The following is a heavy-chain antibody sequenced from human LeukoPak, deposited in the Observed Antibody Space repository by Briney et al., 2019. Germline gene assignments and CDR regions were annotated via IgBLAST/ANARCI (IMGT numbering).Heavy chain of an antibody. CDR2: IRSKANNYAT. CDR3: TKLEMASRLGY. V-gene: IGHV3-73*01. CDR1: GFTFSGSA. J-gene: IGHJ4*02. D-gene: IGHD5-24*01. Sequence: HPGGSLRLSCAASGFTFSGSAMHWVRQASGKGLEWVGRIRSKANNYATAYAASVKGRFTISRDDPKNTAYLQMNSLKTEDTAMYYCTKLEMASRLGYWGQGTLVTVSS.